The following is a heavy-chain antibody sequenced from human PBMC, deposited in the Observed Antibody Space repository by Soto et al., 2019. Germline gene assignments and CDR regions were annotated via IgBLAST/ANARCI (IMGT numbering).Heavy chain of an antibody. V-gene: IGHV3-21*01. CDR3: AILSYGDYDEAFDI. CDR1: GFTFSSYS. Sequence: EVQLVESGGGLVKPGGSLRLSCAASGFTFSSYSMNWVRQAPGNGLEWVSSITSSSSYIYYADSVKGRFTISRDNAKKSLYLQMNSLRAEETAVYYCAILSYGDYDEAFDIWGQGKMVTVSS. J-gene: IGHJ3*02. CDR2: ITSSSSYI. D-gene: IGHD4-17*01.